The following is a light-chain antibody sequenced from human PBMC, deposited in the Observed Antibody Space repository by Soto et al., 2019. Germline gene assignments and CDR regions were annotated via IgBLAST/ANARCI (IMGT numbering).Light chain of an antibody. CDR1: QSVSSN. CDR2: GAS. V-gene: IGKV3-15*01. J-gene: IGKJ2*01. Sequence: EIVMTQSPATLSVSPGERATLSCRASQSVSSNLACYQQKPGQAPRLLIYGASTRATGIPARFSGSGYETEFTLTISSLQSEDFAVYYCQQYNNWPPYTFGQGTKLEIK. CDR3: QQYNNWPPYT.